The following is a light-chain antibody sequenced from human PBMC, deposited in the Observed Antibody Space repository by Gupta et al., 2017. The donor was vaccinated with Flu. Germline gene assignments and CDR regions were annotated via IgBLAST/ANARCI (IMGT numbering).Light chain of an antibody. Sequence: ETVLIQSPVTLTFSPGERATLSCRASQSVSSYLAWYQQKPGQAPRLLIYDASNRATGIPARFSGSGSGTDFTLTISSLEPEDFAVYYCQQRSNWPFTFGGGTKVEIK. V-gene: IGKV3-11*01. CDR1: QSVSSY. CDR2: DAS. CDR3: QQRSNWPFT. J-gene: IGKJ4*01.